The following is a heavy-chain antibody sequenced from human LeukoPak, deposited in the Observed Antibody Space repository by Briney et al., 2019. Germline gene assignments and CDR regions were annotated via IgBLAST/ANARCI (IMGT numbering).Heavy chain of an antibody. CDR1: GYTLTDYY. Sequence: EASVKVSCKASGYTLTDYYVNWVRQAPGRGLEWMGRINPKSGGTNYAQNFQGRVTMTRDTSISTAYMEVSSLRSDDTAVYYCARDISGWNDYWGQGTLVTVSS. D-gene: IGHD6-19*01. CDR2: INPKSGGT. J-gene: IGHJ4*02. CDR3: ARDISGWNDY. V-gene: IGHV1-2*02.